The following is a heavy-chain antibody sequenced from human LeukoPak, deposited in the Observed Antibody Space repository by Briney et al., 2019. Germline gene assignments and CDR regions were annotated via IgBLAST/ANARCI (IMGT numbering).Heavy chain of an antibody. CDR3: AKLRSSYGGQDDY. Sequence: SVKVSCKASGGTFSSYAISWVRQAPGQGLEWMGGIIPIFGTANYAQKFQGRVTITTDESTSTAYMELSSLRAEDTAVYYCAKLRSSYGGQDDYWGQGTLVTVPS. J-gene: IGHJ4*02. CDR1: GGTFSSYA. CDR2: IIPIFGTA. V-gene: IGHV1-69*05. D-gene: IGHD4-23*01.